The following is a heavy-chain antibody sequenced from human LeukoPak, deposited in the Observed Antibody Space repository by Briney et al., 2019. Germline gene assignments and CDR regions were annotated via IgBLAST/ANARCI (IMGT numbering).Heavy chain of an antibody. J-gene: IGHJ2*01. CDR1: GGSISSSSYY. CDR3: ARLEIYGSGSYYESPGFFDL. Sequence: SETLSLTCTVSGGSISSSSYYWGWLGQPPGRGVEGVGSVYYSEITYYNPSLKRRLHISVDTSKNHSSLKLSSVTAADTAVYYCARLEIYGSGSYYESPGFFDLCGRGALATVSS. CDR2: VYYSEIT. D-gene: IGHD3-10*01. V-gene: IGHV4-39*02.